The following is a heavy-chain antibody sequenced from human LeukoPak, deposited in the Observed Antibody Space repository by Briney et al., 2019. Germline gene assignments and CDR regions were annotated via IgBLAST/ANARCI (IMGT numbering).Heavy chain of an antibody. J-gene: IGHJ5*02. D-gene: IGHD2-15*01. CDR1: GGTFSSYA. V-gene: IGHV1-69*04. CDR2: IIPILGIA. CDR3: ARDRYCSGGSCFDP. Sequence: SVKVSCKASGGTFSSYAISWVRQAPGQGLEWMGRIIPILGIANYAQKFQGRVTITADKSTSTAYMELSSLRSEDTAVYYCARDRYCSGGSCFDPWGRGTLVTVSS.